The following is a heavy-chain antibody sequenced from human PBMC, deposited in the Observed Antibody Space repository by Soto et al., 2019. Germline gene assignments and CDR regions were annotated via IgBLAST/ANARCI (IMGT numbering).Heavy chain of an antibody. D-gene: IGHD5-18*01. CDR2: VYAGGET. CDR1: GFSVSDSY. J-gene: IGHJ4*02. V-gene: IGHV3-53*01. Sequence: QPGGSLRLSCAASGFSVSDSYMSWVRQAPGKGLEWVSIVYAGGETYYADSLKGRFTISRDSSNNILYLQMNNLRAEDTAVYYCARDSISYGPGVNDYWGQGTLVPVSS. CDR3: ARDSISYGPGVNDY.